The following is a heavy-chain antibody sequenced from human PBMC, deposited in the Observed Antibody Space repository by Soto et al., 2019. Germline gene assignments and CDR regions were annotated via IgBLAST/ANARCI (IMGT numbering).Heavy chain of an antibody. J-gene: IGHJ5*02. CDR3: ARSLEWLLATFNWFDP. D-gene: IGHD3-3*01. V-gene: IGHV1-8*01. Sequence: QVQLVQSGAEVKKPGASVKVSCKASGYTFTNYDINWVRQATGQGLEWMGWMNPNSGNTGYAQKFQGRVTMTRNTSISTAYMELSSLRSEDTAVYYCARSLEWLLATFNWFDPWGQGTLVTVSS. CDR1: GYTFTNYD. CDR2: MNPNSGNT.